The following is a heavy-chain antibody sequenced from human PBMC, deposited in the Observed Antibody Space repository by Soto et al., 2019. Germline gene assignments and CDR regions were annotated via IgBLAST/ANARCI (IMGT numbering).Heavy chain of an antibody. D-gene: IGHD6-13*01. Sequence: QVHLEESGGGVVQPGRSLRLSCAASGFMFSNYAIHWVRQAPGKGLEWVAVMSYDGTKEYFADSVKGRFTMSRDNSKKMLYLHINGLRIEDTAVYYCARDAAGYSSSWYSLPVLHFYSMDVWGPGTTVIVS. V-gene: IGHV3-30*14. CDR2: MSYDGTKE. CDR3: ARDAAGYSSSWYSLPVLHFYSMDV. J-gene: IGHJ6*02. CDR1: GFMFSNYA.